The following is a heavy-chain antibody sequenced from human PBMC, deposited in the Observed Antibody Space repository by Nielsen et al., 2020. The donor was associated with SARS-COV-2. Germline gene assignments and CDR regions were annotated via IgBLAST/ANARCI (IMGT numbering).Heavy chain of an antibody. CDR1: GRSFSGYY. CDR2: INHSGST. D-gene: IGHD3-22*01. V-gene: IGHV4-34*01. CDR3: ARVTYYYDSSGYNY. J-gene: IGHJ4*02. Sequence: SETLSLTCAVYGRSFSGYYWSWIRQPPGKGLEWIGEINHSGSTNYNPSLKSRVTISVDTSKNQFSLKLSSVTAADTAVYYCARVTYYYDSSGYNYWGQGTLVTVSS.